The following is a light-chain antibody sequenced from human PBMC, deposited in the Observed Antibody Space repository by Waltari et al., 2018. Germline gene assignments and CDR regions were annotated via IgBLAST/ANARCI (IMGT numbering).Light chain of an antibody. CDR3: QQRTNWPPFT. Sequence: EIVLTQSPATLSLSPGERATLSCRASQSVSSNLAWYQHRPGQGPRLLIYDTSNRATGIPARFSGSGSGTDFTLTISGLEPEDFGVYYCQQRTNWPPFTFGQGTKREIK. CDR1: QSVSSN. CDR2: DTS. V-gene: IGKV3-11*01. J-gene: IGKJ2*01.